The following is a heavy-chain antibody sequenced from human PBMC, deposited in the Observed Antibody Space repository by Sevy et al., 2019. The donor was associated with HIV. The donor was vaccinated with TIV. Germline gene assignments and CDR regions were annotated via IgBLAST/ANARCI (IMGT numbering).Heavy chain of an antibody. D-gene: IGHD6-19*01. CDR3: ARGVEQWLESDTGTYYYYYYMDV. J-gene: IGHJ6*03. Sequence: SETLSLTCTVSGGSISSYYWSWIRQPAGKGLEWIGRIYTSGSTNYNPSLKSRVTMSVDTSKNQFSLKLSSVTAADTAVYYCARGVEQWLESDTGTYYYYYYMDVWGKGTTVTVSS. V-gene: IGHV4-4*07. CDR2: IYTSGST. CDR1: GGSISSYY.